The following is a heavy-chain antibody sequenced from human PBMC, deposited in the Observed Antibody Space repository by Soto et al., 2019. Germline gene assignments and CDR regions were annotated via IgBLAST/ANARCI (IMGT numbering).Heavy chain of an antibody. Sequence: SETLSLTCAVYGGSFSGYYWSWIRQPPGKGLEWIGEINHSGSTNYNPSLKSRVTISVDTSKNQFSLKLSSVTAADTAVYYCARGFFVGYYNYYGMDVWGQGTTVTVSS. CDR3: ARGFFVGYYNYYGMDV. CDR1: GGSFSGYY. V-gene: IGHV4-34*01. CDR2: INHSGST. D-gene: IGHD2-21*01. J-gene: IGHJ6*02.